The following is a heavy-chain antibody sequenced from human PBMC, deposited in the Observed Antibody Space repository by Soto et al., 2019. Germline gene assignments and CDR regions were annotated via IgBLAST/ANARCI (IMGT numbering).Heavy chain of an antibody. CDR3: PTGGGYGTAHSHGTDD. J-gene: IGHJ4*02. CDR1: GFTFSSYA. Sequence: GGSLRLSCAASGFTFSSYAIHWVRQAPGKGLEWVSVISSDGNSKYYTDSVKGRFSISRDNSKNTLYLQMNSLRAEDTAVYYCPTGGGYGTAHSHGTDDWGQGTLVTVSS. CDR2: ISSDGNSK. V-gene: IGHV3-30-3*01. D-gene: IGHD3-16*01.